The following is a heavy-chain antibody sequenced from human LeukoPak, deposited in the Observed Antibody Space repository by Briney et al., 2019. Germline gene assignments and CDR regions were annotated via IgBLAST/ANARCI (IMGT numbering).Heavy chain of an antibody. V-gene: IGHV4-39*01. Sequence: PSETLSLTCTVSGGSSSSSGYYWGWIRQPPGKGLEWIGNIYYSGDTYYNPSLKSRVTISVDTSKNQFSLNLSSVTAADTAVYYCARHAGPDTAMAYGSRGQGTLVTVSS. J-gene: IGHJ4*02. CDR2: IYYSGDT. CDR3: ARHAGPDTAMAYGS. CDR1: GGSSSSSGYY. D-gene: IGHD5-18*01.